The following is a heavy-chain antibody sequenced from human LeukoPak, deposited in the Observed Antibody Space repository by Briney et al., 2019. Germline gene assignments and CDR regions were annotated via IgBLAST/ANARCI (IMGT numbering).Heavy chain of an antibody. CDR1: GFTFSGDN. D-gene: IGHD2-2*02. CDR2: ISGSGGST. Sequence: GGSLRLSCAASGFTFSGDNMSWVRQAPGKGLEWASAISGSGGSTYYADSVKGRFTISRDNSKNTLYLQMNSLRAEDTAVYYCAKGGCSSTSCYRRDFDYWGQGTLVTVSS. CDR3: AKGGCSSTSCYRRDFDY. J-gene: IGHJ4*02. V-gene: IGHV3-23*01.